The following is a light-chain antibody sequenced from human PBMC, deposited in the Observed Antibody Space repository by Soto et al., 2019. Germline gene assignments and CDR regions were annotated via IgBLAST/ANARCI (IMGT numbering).Light chain of an antibody. Sequence: EIVLTQSPVTLSLSPGERATLSCRASQSVSSSSLAWYRHKPGQAPSLLIYGASNRATGISGRFSGSGSGTDFTLTISGLEPEDFAMYYCQQYGSSRTFGQGTKVEIK. J-gene: IGKJ1*01. CDR1: QSVSSSS. CDR3: QQYGSSRT. V-gene: IGKV3-20*01. CDR2: GAS.